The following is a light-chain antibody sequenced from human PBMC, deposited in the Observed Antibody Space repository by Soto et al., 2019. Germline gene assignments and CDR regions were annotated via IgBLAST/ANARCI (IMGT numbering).Light chain of an antibody. Sequence: DIVMTQSPLSLPVTPGEPASISCMSSQSLLHSNGYNYLDWYLQKPGQSPQLLIYDASSLESGVPSRVSGSGSGTEFTLTISSLQPDDFATYYCQQYNTFWTFCPGTKVDLK. CDR3: QQYNTFWT. V-gene: IGKV2-28*01. CDR1: QSLLHSNGYNY. J-gene: IGKJ1*01. CDR2: DAS.